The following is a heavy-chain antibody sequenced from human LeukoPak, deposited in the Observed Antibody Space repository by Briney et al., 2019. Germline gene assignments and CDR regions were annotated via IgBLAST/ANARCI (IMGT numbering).Heavy chain of an antibody. V-gene: IGHV1-18*01. Sequence: ASVKVSCKASGGTFSSYAISWVRQAPGQGLEWMGWISAYNGNTNYAQKLQGRVTMTTETSTSTAYMELRSLRSDDTAVYYCARDPHIVVVPAAREYFDYWGQGTLVTVSS. CDR2: ISAYNGNT. D-gene: IGHD2-2*01. J-gene: IGHJ4*02. CDR3: ARDPHIVVVPAAREYFDY. CDR1: GGTFSSYA.